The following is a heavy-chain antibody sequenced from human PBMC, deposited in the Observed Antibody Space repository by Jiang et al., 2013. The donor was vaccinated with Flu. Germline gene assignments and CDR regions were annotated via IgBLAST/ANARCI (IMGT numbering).Heavy chain of an antibody. CDR2: IFASGTT. Sequence: TCTVSGASFSSYRWSWFRQPAGKGLEWIGRIFASGTTDYNPSLRSRVSMSVDTSRDEFSLRLTPVTAADTAMYYCARGIVGATAPDYWGQGTLVTVSS. J-gene: IGHJ4*02. D-gene: IGHD1-26*01. CDR3: ARGIVGATAPDY. CDR1: GASFSSYR. V-gene: IGHV4-4*07.